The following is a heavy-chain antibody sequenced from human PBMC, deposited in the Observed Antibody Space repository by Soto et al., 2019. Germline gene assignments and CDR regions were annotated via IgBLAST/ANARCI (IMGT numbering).Heavy chain of an antibody. CDR3: ASGSNDYYYYGMDV. Sequence: QVQLVQSGAEVKKPGASVKVSCKASGYTFTSYDINWVRQATGQGLEWMGWMNPNSGNTGYAQKFQGRVTMTRNTSISTAYMELSSLRSEDTAVYYCASGSNDYYYYGMDVWGHGTTVTVSS. J-gene: IGHJ6*02. CDR2: MNPNSGNT. D-gene: IGHD3-10*01. V-gene: IGHV1-8*01. CDR1: GYTFTSYD.